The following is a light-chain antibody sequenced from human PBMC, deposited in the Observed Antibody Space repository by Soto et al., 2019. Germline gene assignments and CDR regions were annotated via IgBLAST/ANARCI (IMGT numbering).Light chain of an antibody. CDR2: YDD. V-gene: IGLV1-36*01. J-gene: IGLJ1*01. Sequence: QSVLTQPPSVAEAPRQRVTICCSESSFNIGDNAVNWYQQFPGKAPKLLIYYDDLLPSGVSDRFSGSKSGTSASLVISGLQSDDEADYYCSAWDDTLNGFVFGTGTKVTVL. CDR1: SFNIGDNA. CDR3: SAWDDTLNGFV.